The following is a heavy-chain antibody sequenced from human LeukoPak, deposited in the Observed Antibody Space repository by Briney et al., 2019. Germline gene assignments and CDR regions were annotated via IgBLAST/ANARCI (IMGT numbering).Heavy chain of an antibody. CDR1: GFTFSSYS. J-gene: IGHJ4*02. CDR2: ISSSSSYI. V-gene: IGHV3-21*01. D-gene: IGHD2-15*01. CDR3: ARELGSCSGGNCYFDY. Sequence: PGGSLRLSCAASGFTFSSYSMNWVRQAPGKGLEWVSSISSSSSYIYYADSVKGRFTISRDNSKNALYLQINSLRPEDTAAYYCARELGSCSGGNCYFDYWGQGTLVIVSS.